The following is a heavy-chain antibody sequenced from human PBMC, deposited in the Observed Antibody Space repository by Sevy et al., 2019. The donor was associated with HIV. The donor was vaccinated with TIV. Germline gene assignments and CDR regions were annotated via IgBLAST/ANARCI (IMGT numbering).Heavy chain of an antibody. CDR3: VRETTMLPRGAFDF. CDR1: GFTFSSYP. J-gene: IGHJ3*01. Sequence: GGSLRHSCAASGFTFSSYPMHWVRQAPGKGLEWVSFISFDGTDKYYADSVKGRFTITRDNSKNTLFLQMNSLRAEDTAFYYCVRETTMLPRGAFDFWGQGTMVTVSS. CDR2: ISFDGTDK. D-gene: IGHD3-10*01. V-gene: IGHV3-30-3*01.